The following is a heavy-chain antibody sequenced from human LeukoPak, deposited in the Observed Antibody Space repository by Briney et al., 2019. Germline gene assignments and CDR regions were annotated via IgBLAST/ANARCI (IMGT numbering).Heavy chain of an antibody. CDR2: IYYSGST. CDR3: ARGLEFYYGSGSGYFDY. V-gene: IGHV4-59*12. Sequence: SETLSLTCTVSGGSISSYYWSWIRQPPGKGLEWIGYIYYSGSTNYNPSLKSRVTISVDTSKNQFSLKLSSVTAADTAVYYCARGLEFYYGSGSGYFDYWGQGNLVTVSS. CDR1: GGSISSYY. D-gene: IGHD3-10*01. J-gene: IGHJ4*02.